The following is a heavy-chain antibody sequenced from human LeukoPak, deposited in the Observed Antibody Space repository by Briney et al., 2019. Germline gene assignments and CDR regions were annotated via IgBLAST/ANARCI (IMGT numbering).Heavy chain of an antibody. D-gene: IGHD3-3*01. V-gene: IGHV1-8*01. CDR1: GYTFTSYD. Sequence: ASVKVSCKASGYTFTSYDINWVRQATGQGLEWMGWMNPNSGNTGYAQKFQGRVTMTRNTSISTAYMELSSLRSEDTAVYYCARGGRGFIYYDFWSGYYTGILDYWGQGTLVTVSS. J-gene: IGHJ4*02. CDR2: MNPNSGNT. CDR3: ARGGRGFIYYDFWSGYYTGILDY.